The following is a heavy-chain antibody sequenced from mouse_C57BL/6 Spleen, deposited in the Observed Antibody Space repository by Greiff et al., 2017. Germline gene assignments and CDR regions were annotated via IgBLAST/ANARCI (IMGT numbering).Heavy chain of an antibody. J-gene: IGHJ4*01. V-gene: IGHV1-52*01. CDR2: IDPSDSET. CDR1: GYTFTSYW. Sequence: QVQLQQPGAELVRPGSSVKLSCKASGYTFTSYWMHWVKQRPIQGLEWIGNIDPSDSETHYTQKCKDKATLTVDKSSSTAYMQLSSRTSEDSAVYYCARMGSNYVEAMAYGGQGTSVTVSS. CDR3: ARMGSNYVEAMAY. D-gene: IGHD2-5*01.